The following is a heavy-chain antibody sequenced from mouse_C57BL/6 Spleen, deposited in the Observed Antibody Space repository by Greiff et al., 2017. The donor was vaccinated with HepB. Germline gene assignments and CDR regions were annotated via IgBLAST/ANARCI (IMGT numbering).Heavy chain of an antibody. CDR1: GYTFTSYW. D-gene: IGHD2-10*02. CDR2: IDPSDSYT. CDR3: ARWGYGKGDAMDY. J-gene: IGHJ4*01. Sequence: QVQLQQPGAELVMPGASVKLSCKASGYTFTSYWMHWVKQRPGQGLEWIGEIDPSDSYTNYNQKFKGKSTLTVDKSSSTAYMQLSSLTSEDSAVYYCARWGYGKGDAMDYWGQGTSVTVSS. V-gene: IGHV1-69*01.